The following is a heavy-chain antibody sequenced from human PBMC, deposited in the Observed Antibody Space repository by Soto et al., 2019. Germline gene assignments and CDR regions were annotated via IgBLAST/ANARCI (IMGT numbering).Heavy chain of an antibody. CDR1: GGSVSSGSYY. Sequence: PSETLSLTCTVSGGSVSSGSYYWSWIRQPPGKGLEWIGYIYYSGSTNYNPSLKSRVTISVDTSKNQFSLKLSSVTAADTAVYYCVRRGHYGYYYAMDCRGQGSTVTVYS. CDR3: VRRGHYGYYYAMDC. V-gene: IGHV4-61*01. CDR2: IYYSGST. D-gene: IGHD4-17*01. J-gene: IGHJ6*02.